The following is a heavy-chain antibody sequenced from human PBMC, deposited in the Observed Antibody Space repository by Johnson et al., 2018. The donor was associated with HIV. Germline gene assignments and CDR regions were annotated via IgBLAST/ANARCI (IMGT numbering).Heavy chain of an antibody. Sequence: EVQLVESGGGVVRPGGSLRLSCAASGFTFSPYWMHWVRQAPGQGLVWVSRIISDVSSAIYTDSVTGRFTISRDNTKNTLYLQMNSLRAEDTAVYYCTTVSPSASTMVRGVIITPHAFDIWGQGTMVTVSS. J-gene: IGHJ3*02. CDR1: GFTFSPYW. D-gene: IGHD3-10*01. CDR3: TTVSPSASTMVRGVIITPHAFDI. CDR2: IISDVSSA. V-gene: IGHV3-74*02.